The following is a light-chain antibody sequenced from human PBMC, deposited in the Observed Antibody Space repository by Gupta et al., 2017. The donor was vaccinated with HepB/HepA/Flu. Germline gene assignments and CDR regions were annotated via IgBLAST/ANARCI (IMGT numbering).Light chain of an antibody. CDR1: QSVRSN. CDR3: HQENKCPWT. J-gene: IGKJ1*01. CDR2: GAS. Sequence: EIVMTQSPAPLFESPGERAIISCRASQSVRSNLDWYQQKPGQAPRLLIYGASTRAIGIPARFSGSGSGTDLTLTISSLQSEDFAVYYCHQENKCPWTFGQGTKVEIK. V-gene: IGKV3-15*01.